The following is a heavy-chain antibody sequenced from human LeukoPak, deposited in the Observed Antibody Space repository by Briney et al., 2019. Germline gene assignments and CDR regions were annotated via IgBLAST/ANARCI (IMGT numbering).Heavy chain of an antibody. D-gene: IGHD6-19*01. J-gene: IGHJ4*02. CDR2: INPNSGGT. V-gene: IGHV1-2*02. CDR3: ARGPQYSSDWYFHRVIDY. CDR1: GYTFTGYY. Sequence: ASVKVSCKASGYTFTGYYMHWVRQAPGQGLEWMGWINPNSGGTNYAQKFQGRVTMTRDTSISTAYMELSRLTSDDTAAFYCARGPQYSSDWYFHRVIDYWGQGTLVTVSS.